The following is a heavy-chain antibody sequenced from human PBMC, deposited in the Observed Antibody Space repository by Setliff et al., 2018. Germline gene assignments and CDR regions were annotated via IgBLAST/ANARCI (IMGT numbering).Heavy chain of an antibody. Sequence: GGSLRLSCAASGFTFSSYEMNWVRQAPGKGLEWVSYISSSGSTIYYADSVKGRFTISRDNAKNSLYLQMNSLRAEDTAVYYCARSATRTYYYYGMDVWGQGTMVTVSS. J-gene: IGHJ6*02. CDR2: ISSSGSTI. CDR3: ARSATRTYYYYGMDV. CDR1: GFTFSSYE. D-gene: IGHD6-25*01. V-gene: IGHV3-48*03.